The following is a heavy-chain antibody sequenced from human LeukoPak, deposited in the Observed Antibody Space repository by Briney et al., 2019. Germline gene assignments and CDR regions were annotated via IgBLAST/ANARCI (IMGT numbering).Heavy chain of an antibody. CDR1: GGSISSSSYY. Sequence: SETLSLTCTVSGGSISSSSYYWGWIRQPPGKGLEWIGSIYYSGSSYYNPSLKSRVTISVDTSKNQFSLKLSSVTAADTAVYYCARSGYSSSWPNWFDPWGQGTLVTVSS. D-gene: IGHD6-13*01. CDR2: IYYSGSS. V-gene: IGHV4-39*07. J-gene: IGHJ5*02. CDR3: ARSGYSSSWPNWFDP.